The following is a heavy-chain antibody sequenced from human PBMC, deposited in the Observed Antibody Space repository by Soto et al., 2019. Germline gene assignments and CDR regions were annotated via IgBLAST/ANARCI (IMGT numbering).Heavy chain of an antibody. CDR2: IKQDGSEK. CDR3: AGSIAAGLNWFDP. J-gene: IGHJ5*02. Sequence: GGSLRLSCAASGFTFSSYWMSWVRQAPGKGLEWVANIKQDGSEKYYVDSVKGRFTISRDNAKNSLYLQMNSLRAEDTAVYYCAGSIAAGLNWFDPWGKGTVVPVSS. D-gene: IGHD6-6*01. CDR1: GFTFSSYW. V-gene: IGHV3-7*01.